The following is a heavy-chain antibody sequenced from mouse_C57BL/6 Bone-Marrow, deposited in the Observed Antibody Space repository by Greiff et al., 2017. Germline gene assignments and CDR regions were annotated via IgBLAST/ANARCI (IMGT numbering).Heavy chain of an antibody. J-gene: IGHJ4*01. CDR3: ARKRDYPLYAMDY. Sequence: VMLVESGPGLVQPSQSLSITCTVSGFSLTSYGVHWVRQSPGKGLEWLGVIWSGGSTDYNAAFISRLSISKDNSKSQVFFKMNSLQADDTAIYHCARKRDYPLYAMDYWGQGTSVTVSS. CDR1: GFSLTSYG. D-gene: IGHD2-4*01. V-gene: IGHV2-2*01. CDR2: IWSGGST.